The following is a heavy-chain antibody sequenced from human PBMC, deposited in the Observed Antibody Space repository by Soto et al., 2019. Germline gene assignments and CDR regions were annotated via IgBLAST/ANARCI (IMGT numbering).Heavy chain of an antibody. CDR2: IIPIFGTA. CDR3: ARDWDGYNSFDY. J-gene: IGHJ4*02. Sequence: ASVKVSCKASGGTFSSYAISWVRQAPGQGLEWMGGIIPIFGTANYAQKFQGRVTITADESTSTAYMELSSLRSEDTAVYYCARDWDGYNSFDYWGQGTLVTVSS. CDR1: GGTFSSYA. D-gene: IGHD5-12*01. V-gene: IGHV1-69*13.